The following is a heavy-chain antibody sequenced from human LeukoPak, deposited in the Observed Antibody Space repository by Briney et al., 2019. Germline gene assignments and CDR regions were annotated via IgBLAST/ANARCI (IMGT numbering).Heavy chain of an antibody. J-gene: IGHJ4*02. CDR3: AKLLWFGELSVDY. CDR2: ISSSSSTI. Sequence: GGSLRLSCAASGFTFSSYSMNWVRQAPGKGLEWVSYISSSSSTIYYADSVKGRFTISRDNAKNSPYLQMNSLRAEDTAVYYCAKLLWFGELSVDYWGQGTLVTVSS. D-gene: IGHD3-10*01. CDR1: GFTFSSYS. V-gene: IGHV3-48*01.